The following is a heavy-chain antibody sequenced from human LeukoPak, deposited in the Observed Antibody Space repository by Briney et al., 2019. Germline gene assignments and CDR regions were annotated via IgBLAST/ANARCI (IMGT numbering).Heavy chain of an antibody. Sequence: GGSLRLSCAASGFTFSSYGMHWVRQAPGKGLEWVAVISYNGSNKYYADYVKGRFTISRDNSKNTLYLQMNSLRDEDTAVYYCARDRDSSSWYSFDYWGQGTLVTVSS. CDR3: ARDRDSSSWYSFDY. J-gene: IGHJ4*02. CDR1: GFTFSSYG. D-gene: IGHD6-13*01. V-gene: IGHV3-30*03. CDR2: ISYNGSNK.